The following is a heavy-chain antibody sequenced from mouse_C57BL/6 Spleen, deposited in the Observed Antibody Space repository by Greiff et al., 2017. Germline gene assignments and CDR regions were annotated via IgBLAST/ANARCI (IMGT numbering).Heavy chain of an antibody. CDR3: AGAYDYDWFAY. Sequence: VQLQQSGAELARPGASVKLSCKASGYTFTSYGISWVKQRTGQGLEWIGEIYPRSGNTYYNEKFKGKATLTADKSASTAYMERRSLTSEDSAVYGCAGAYDYDWFAYWGQGTRVTVAA. V-gene: IGHV1-81*01. CDR2: IYPRSGNT. CDR1: GYTFTSYG. D-gene: IGHD2-4*01. J-gene: IGHJ3*01.